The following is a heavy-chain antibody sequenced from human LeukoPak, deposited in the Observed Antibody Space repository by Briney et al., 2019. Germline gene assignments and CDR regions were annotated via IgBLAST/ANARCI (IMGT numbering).Heavy chain of an antibody. Sequence: KPSETLSLTCTVSGGSISSYYWSWIRQPAGKGLEWIGRIYTSGSTNYNPSLKSRVTMSVDTSKNQFSLKLSSVTAADSAVYYCAREVIVVVPAADLTMINYFDYWGQGTLVTVSS. D-gene: IGHD2-2*01. CDR2: IYTSGST. CDR1: GGSISSYY. V-gene: IGHV4-4*07. CDR3: AREVIVVVPAADLTMINYFDY. J-gene: IGHJ4*02.